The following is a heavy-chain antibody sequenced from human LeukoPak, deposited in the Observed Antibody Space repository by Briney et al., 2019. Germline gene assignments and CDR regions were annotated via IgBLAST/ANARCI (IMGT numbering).Heavy chain of an antibody. CDR3: AREYYDFWSGYAPRYYYYGMDV. CDR2: IIPIFGTA. Sequence: SVKVSCKASGGTFSSYAISWVRQAPGQGLEWMGGIIPIFGTANYAQKFQGRVTITADESTSTAYMELSSLRSEDTAVYYCAREYYDFWSGYAPRYYYYGMDVWGQGTTVTASS. CDR1: GGTFSSYA. D-gene: IGHD3-3*01. J-gene: IGHJ6*02. V-gene: IGHV1-69*13.